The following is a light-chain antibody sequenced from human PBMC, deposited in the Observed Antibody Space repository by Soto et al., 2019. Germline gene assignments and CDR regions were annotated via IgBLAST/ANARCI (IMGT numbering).Light chain of an antibody. CDR2: TNN. J-gene: IGLJ1*01. CDR1: GSDIGSHA. Sequence: QSVLTQPPSASGTPGQRFTISCSGSGSDIGSHAVNWYQHLPGTAPKLLIYTNNQRPSGVPDRFSGSKSGTSASLAISGLQSEDEADYYCAAWDDRLNGYVFGTGTKVTVL. CDR3: AAWDDRLNGYV. V-gene: IGLV1-44*01.